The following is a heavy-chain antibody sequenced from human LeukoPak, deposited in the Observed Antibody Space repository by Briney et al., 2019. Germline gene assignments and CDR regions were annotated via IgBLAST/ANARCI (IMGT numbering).Heavy chain of an antibody. Sequence: SVKLSCKTSGYTFTGYYMHWMRHAPGQWLELMGRINSNSGGVHYAQNFQGRVTMNRDKPISTEYMVLTGLRYGDTGVYFCVRYLAGPYDAFDLWGGGTMV. V-gene: IGHV1-2*05. J-gene: IGHJ3*01. D-gene: IGHD6-13*01. CDR2: INSNSGGV. CDR3: VRYLAGPYDAFDL. CDR1: GYTFTGYY.